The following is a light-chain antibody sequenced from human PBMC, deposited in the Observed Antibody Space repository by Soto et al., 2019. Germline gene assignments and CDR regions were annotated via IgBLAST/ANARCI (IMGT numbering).Light chain of an antibody. V-gene: IGKV1-39*01. J-gene: IGKJ4*01. Sequence: DIPMTQSPSSLSASVGDRVTITCRASQTISTYLNWYQQKPGRAPKLLIFAASSLQSGVPPRFSGSGSGTDFTLTVSSLQPEDFATYFCQQGYSTPPTFGGGTKVDIK. CDR2: AAS. CDR1: QTISTY. CDR3: QQGYSTPPT.